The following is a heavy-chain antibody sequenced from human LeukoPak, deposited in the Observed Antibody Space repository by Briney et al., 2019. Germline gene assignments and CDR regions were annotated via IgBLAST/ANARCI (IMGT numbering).Heavy chain of an antibody. CDR2: IYHSGST. V-gene: IGHV4-38-2*02. D-gene: IGHD3-10*01. Sequence: SETLSLTCSVSGYSLSNGYDWGWIRQPPGKGREWIGNIYHSGSTYYNPSLKSRVTISVDTSKNQFSLKLSSVTAADTAVYYCARHKGILLWFGELLGYFDYWGQGTLVTVSS. J-gene: IGHJ4*02. CDR3: ARHKGILLWFGELLGYFDY. CDR1: GYSLSNGYD.